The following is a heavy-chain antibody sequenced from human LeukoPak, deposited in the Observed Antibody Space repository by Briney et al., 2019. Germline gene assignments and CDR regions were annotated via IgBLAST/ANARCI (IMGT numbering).Heavy chain of an antibody. D-gene: IGHD1-26*01. CDR2: ISYDGSNK. CDR3: AKDDSGSYFF. V-gene: IGHV3-30*18. J-gene: IGHJ4*02. Sequence: VAVISYDGSNKYYADSVKGRFTISRDNSKNTLYLQMNSLRAEDTAVYYCAKDDSGSYFFWGQGTLVTVSS.